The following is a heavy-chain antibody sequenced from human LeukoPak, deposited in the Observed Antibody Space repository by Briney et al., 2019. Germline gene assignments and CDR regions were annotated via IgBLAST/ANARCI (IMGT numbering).Heavy chain of an antibody. CDR1: GGTFSSYA. CDR2: IIPIFGIA. D-gene: IGHD6-6*01. CDR3: VRDEAAIAARTVYFDY. J-gene: IGHJ4*02. V-gene: IGHV1-69*04. Sequence: GSSVKVSCKASGGTFSSYAISWVRQAPGQGLEWMGRIIPIFGIANYAQKFQGRVTITADKSTSTAYMELSSLRPEDTAVYYCVRDEAAIAARTVYFDYWGQGTLVTVSS.